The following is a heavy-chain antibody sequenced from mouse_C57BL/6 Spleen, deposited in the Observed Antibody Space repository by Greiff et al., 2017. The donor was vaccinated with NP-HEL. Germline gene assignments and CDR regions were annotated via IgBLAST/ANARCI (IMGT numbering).Heavy chain of an antibody. D-gene: IGHD1-1*01. V-gene: IGHV1-62-2*01. CDR2: FYPGSGSI. CDR1: GYTFTKYT. Sequence: VKVVESGAELVKPGASVKLSCKASGYTFTKYTIHWVKQRSGQGLEWIGWFYPGSGSIKYNEKFKDKATLTADKSSSTVYMELSRLTSEDAAVYFCARHEEGYGSSYEYFDVWGTGTTVTVSS. J-gene: IGHJ1*03. CDR3: ARHEEGYGSSYEYFDV.